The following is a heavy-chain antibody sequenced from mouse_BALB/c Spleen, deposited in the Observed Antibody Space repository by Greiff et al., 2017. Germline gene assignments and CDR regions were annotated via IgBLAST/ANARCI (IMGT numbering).Heavy chain of an antibody. V-gene: IGHV14-1*02. Sequence: VQLQQSGAELVRPGALVKLSCKASGFNIKDYYMHWVKQRPEQGLEWIGWIDPENGNTIYDPKFQGKASITADTSSNTAYLQLSSLTSEDTAVYYCASSYGSRAWFAYWGQGTLVTVSA. CDR1: GFNIKDYY. J-gene: IGHJ3*01. D-gene: IGHD1-1*01. CDR2: IDPENGNT. CDR3: ASSYGSRAWFAY.